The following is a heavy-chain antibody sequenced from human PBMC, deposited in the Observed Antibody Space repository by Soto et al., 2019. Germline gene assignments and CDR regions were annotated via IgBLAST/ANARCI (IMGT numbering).Heavy chain of an antibody. D-gene: IGHD6-19*01. J-gene: IGHJ6*02. V-gene: IGHV3-15*01. CDR1: GFTFSNAW. CDR3: TTDRMAAYYGMDV. Sequence: NPVGSLRLSCAASGFTFSNAWMSWVRQAPGKGLEWVGRIKSKTDGGTTDYAAPVKGRFTISRDDSKNTLYLQMNSLKTEDTAVYYCTTDRMAAYYGMDVWGQGTTVTVSS. CDR2: IKSKTDGGTT.